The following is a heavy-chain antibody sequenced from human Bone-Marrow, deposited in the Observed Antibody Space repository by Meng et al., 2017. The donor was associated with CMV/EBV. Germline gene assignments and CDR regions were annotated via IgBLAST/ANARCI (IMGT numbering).Heavy chain of an antibody. Sequence: GESLKISCAASGFTFSSYSMNWVRQAPGKGLEWVSSISSSSYINYADSVKGRFTISRDNSKNTVYLQMNSLRDEDTAVFYCARGAGGHVTKNYYYHAMDVWGQGTTVTVSS. CDR1: GFTFSSYS. J-gene: IGHJ6*02. D-gene: IGHD3-16*01. CDR2: ISSSSYI. V-gene: IGHV3-21*01. CDR3: ARGAGGHVTKNYYYHAMDV.